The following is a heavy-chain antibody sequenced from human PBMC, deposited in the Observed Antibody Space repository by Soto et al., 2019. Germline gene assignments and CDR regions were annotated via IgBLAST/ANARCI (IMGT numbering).Heavy chain of an antibody. CDR3: ARARASSSGWPFDY. CDR2: ISSSGSTI. J-gene: IGHJ4*02. D-gene: IGHD6-19*01. Sequence: GGSLRLSCAASGFTFSSYEMNWVRQAPGKGLEWVSYISSSGSTIYYADSVKGRFTISRDNAKNSLYLQMNSLRAEDTAVYYCARARASSSGWPFDYWGQGTLVTVSS. V-gene: IGHV3-48*03. CDR1: GFTFSSYE.